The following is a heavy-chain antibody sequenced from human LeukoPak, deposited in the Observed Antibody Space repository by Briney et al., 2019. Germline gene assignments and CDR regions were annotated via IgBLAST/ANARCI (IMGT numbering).Heavy chain of an antibody. J-gene: IGHJ5*02. Sequence: GGSLRLSCAASGFTFSSYSMNWVRQAPGKGLEWVSSISSISSYIYYADSVKGRFTISRDNAKNSLYLQMNSLRAEDTAVYYCARDRSGPGGFDPWGQGTLVTVSS. CDR3: ARDRSGPGGFDP. CDR2: ISSISSYI. CDR1: GFTFSSYS. V-gene: IGHV3-21*01. D-gene: IGHD6-19*01.